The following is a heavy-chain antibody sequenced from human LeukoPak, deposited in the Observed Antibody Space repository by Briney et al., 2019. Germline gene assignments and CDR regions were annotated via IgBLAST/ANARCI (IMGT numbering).Heavy chain of an antibody. CDR2: ISSGSSSV. Sequence: GGSLRLSCSASGFTFSAYTMNWVRQAPGQGLEWVSYISSGSSSVYYADSVKGRFTISRDNAKNSLYLQMNSLRAEDTAVYYCARDHYSSGWYEGGFVDYWGQGTLVTVSS. J-gene: IGHJ4*02. V-gene: IGHV3-48*04. CDR3: ARDHYSSGWYEGGFVDY. D-gene: IGHD6-19*01. CDR1: GFTFSAYT.